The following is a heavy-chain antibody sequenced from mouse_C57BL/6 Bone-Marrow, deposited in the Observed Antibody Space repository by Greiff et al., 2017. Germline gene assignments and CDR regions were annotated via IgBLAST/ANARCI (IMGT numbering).Heavy chain of an antibody. CDR2: IHPNSGST. V-gene: IGHV1-64*01. CDR3: ARREIPLNTRFDY. CDR1: GYTFTSYW. D-gene: IGHD5-1-1*01. Sequence: QVQLKQPGAELVKPGASVKLSCKASGYTFTSYWMHWVKQRPGQGLEWIGMIHPNSGSTNYNEKFKSKATLTVDKSSSTAYMQLSSLTSEDSAVYYCARREIPLNTRFDYWGQGTTLTVSS. J-gene: IGHJ2*01.